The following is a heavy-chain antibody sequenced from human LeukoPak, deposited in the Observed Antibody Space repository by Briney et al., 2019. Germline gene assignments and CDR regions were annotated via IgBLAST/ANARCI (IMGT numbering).Heavy chain of an antibody. CDR1: GITFSDYA. J-gene: IGHJ4*02. CDR2: ISYDGSTK. D-gene: IGHD2-15*01. CDR3: GSHKKGIWNFDY. Sequence: GGSLRLSCAASGITFSDYAMHWVRQAPGKGLEWVAVISYDGSTKYYADSVKGRFTISRDDSTNTLSLQMNSLRVEDTALYYCGSHKKGIWNFDYWGQGTLVTVSS. V-gene: IGHV3-30*01.